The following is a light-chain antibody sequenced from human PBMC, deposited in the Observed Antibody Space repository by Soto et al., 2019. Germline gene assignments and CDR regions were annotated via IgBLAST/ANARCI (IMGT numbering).Light chain of an antibody. CDR2: EVN. V-gene: IGLV2-8*01. CDR3: SSFAVSHIV. CDR1: SSDIGGYDF. Sequence: QSAVTQPPSASGSPGQSVTISCTGTSSDIGGYDFVSWYQQHPDKAPKLIIYEVNKRPSGVPDRFSGSRSGNTASLTVSGLQAEDEADYYCSSFAVSHIVFGTGTKVTVL. J-gene: IGLJ1*01.